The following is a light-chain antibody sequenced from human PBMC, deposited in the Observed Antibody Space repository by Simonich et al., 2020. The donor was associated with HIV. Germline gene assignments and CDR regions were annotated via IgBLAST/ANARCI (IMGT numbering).Light chain of an antibody. CDR2: KDS. CDR3: QSADSSGTYVV. CDR1: ALPKQY. Sequence: SYELTQPPSVSVSPGQTARINCSGDALPKQYAYWYQQKPGQAPVLVIDKDSERPSGIPERFSGSSSGTTVTLTISGVQAEDEADYYCQSADSSGTYVVFGGGTKLTVL. V-gene: IGLV3-25*03. J-gene: IGLJ2*01.